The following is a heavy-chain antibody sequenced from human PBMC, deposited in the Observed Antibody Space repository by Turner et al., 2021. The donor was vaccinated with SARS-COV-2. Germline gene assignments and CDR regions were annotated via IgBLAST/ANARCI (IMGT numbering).Heavy chain of an antibody. D-gene: IGHD6-13*01. J-gene: IGHJ5*02. CDR2: IYYSGST. V-gene: IGHV4-39*01. CDR1: GGSISSSSYY. Sequence: QLQLQESGPGLVKPSETLSFTCPVAGGSISSSSYYWGWIRQPPGKGLEWCGSIYYSGSTYYNPSLKSRVTISVDTSKNQFSLKLTSVTAADTAVYFCARHWEVAAAAYLARFDPWGQGTLVTVSS. CDR3: ARHWEVAAAAYLARFDP.